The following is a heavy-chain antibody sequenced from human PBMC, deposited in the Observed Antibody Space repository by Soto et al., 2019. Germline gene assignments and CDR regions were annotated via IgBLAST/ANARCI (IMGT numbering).Heavy chain of an antibody. CDR3: ARGGGVGVAGSAAFDM. D-gene: IGHD3-3*01. V-gene: IGHV1-2*02. CDR1: GYPVTAYY. J-gene: IGHJ3*02. Sequence: QLHLVQSGAVVKKPGASVTVSCSASGYPVTAYYMHWVRQAPGRGLVWMGGINPATGAAKYTQTLQGRVTMNREPSTSTVFMELSGLTSEDTAVFYWARGGGVGVAGSAAFDMWGQGTLVTVSS. CDR2: INPATGAA.